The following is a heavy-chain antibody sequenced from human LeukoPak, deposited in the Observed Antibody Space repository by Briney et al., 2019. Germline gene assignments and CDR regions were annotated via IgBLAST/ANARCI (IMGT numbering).Heavy chain of an antibody. Sequence: GASVKVSCKXSGYTFTGYYMHWVRQAPGQGLEWMGWINPNSGGTNYAQKFQGRVTMTRDTSISTAYMELSRLRSDDTAVYYCAVHHYGSGSHRIDYWGQGTLVTVSS. CDR1: GYTFTGYY. CDR3: AVHHYGSGSHRIDY. J-gene: IGHJ4*02. V-gene: IGHV1-2*02. D-gene: IGHD3-10*01. CDR2: INPNSGGT.